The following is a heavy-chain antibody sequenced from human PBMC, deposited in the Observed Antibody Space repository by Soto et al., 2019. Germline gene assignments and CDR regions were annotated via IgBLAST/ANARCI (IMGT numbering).Heavy chain of an antibody. Sequence: QVQLQQWGAGLLKPSETLSLTCAVYGGSFSGYYWSWIRQPPGKGLEWIGEINHSGSTNYNPSLKSRVTISVDTSKNQCSLKLSSVTAADTAVYYCARGLPYTSGWDSVNLRGFDPWGQGTLVTVSS. D-gene: IGHD6-19*01. CDR3: ARGLPYTSGWDSVNLRGFDP. J-gene: IGHJ5*02. CDR1: GGSFSGYY. CDR2: INHSGST. V-gene: IGHV4-34*01.